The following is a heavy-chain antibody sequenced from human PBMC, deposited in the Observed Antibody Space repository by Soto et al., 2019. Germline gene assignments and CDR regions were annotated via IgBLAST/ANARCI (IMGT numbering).Heavy chain of an antibody. CDR3: ARDTPTAMVLNYYYYYGMDV. Sequence: PGGSLRLSCAASGFTFSSYAMHWVRQAPGKGLEWVAVISYDGSNKYYADSVKGRFTISRDNSKNTLYLQMNSLRAEDTAVYYCARDTPTAMVLNYYYYYGMDVWGQGTTVTVSS. D-gene: IGHD5-18*01. J-gene: IGHJ6*02. CDR2: ISYDGSNK. V-gene: IGHV3-30-3*01. CDR1: GFTFSSYA.